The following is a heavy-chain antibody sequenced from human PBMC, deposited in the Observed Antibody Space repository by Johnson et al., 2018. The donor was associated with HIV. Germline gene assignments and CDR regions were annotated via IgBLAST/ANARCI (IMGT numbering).Heavy chain of an antibody. CDR1: GFTFSSYG. D-gene: IGHD3-10*01. V-gene: IGHV3-30*02. J-gene: IGHJ3*02. CDR2: IRYDGSNK. Sequence: VQLVESGGGVVQPGGSLRLSCVASGFTFSSYGMHWVRQAPGKGLEWVAFIRYDGSNKYYADSVKGRFTISRDNSKNTLYLQMNSLRAEDTAVYYCAKDSDRYYYGSGDAFDIWGQGTMVTVFS. CDR3: AKDSDRYYYGSGDAFDI.